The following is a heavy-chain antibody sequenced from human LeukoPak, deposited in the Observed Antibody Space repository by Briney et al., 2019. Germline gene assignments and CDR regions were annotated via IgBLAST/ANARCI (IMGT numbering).Heavy chain of an antibody. CDR3: AGRRYYYDSSGPDAFDI. V-gene: IGHV3-66*04. D-gene: IGHD3-22*01. CDR2: IYSGGST. J-gene: IGHJ3*02. Sequence: GGSLRLSCAASGFTVSSNYMSWVRQAPGKGLEWVSVIYSGGSTYYADSVKGRFTISRDNSKNTLYLQMNSLRAEDTAVYYCAGRRYYYDSSGPDAFDIWGQGTMVTVSS. CDR1: GFTVSSNY.